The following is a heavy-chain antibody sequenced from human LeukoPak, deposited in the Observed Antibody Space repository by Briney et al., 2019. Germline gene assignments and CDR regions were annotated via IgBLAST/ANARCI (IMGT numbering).Heavy chain of an antibody. J-gene: IGHJ4*02. V-gene: IGHV4-39*07. CDR3: ARDGGRDIVASGYPYFDY. D-gene: IGHD5-12*01. CDR1: GGSISSSSYY. Sequence: PSETLSLTCTVSGGSISSSSYYWGWIRQPPGKGLEWIGSIYYSGSTYYNPSLKGRVTISVDTSKNQFSLKLSSVTAADTAVYYCARDGGRDIVASGYPYFDYWGQGTLVTVSS. CDR2: IYYSGST.